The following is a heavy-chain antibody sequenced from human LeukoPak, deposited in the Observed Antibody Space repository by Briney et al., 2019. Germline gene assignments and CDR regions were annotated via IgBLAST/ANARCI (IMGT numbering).Heavy chain of an antibody. V-gene: IGHV4-4*09. Sequence: PSETLSLTCTVSGGSISNYYWSWVRQPPGEGLEWIGYIFPSGSTNSNPSLKSRVTISIDTSKNQFSLKLSSVTAADTAVYYCARQYYYYSSGYWSLDPWGQGTLVTVSS. CDR3: ARQYYYYSSGYWSLDP. CDR1: GGSISNYY. D-gene: IGHD3-22*01. J-gene: IGHJ5*02. CDR2: IFPSGST.